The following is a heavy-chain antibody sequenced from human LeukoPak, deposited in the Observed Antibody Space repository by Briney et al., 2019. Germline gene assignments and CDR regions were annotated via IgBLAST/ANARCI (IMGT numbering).Heavy chain of an antibody. D-gene: IGHD3-22*01. CDR3: ASYSYYYDSSGYFDY. Sequence: SETLSLTCTVSGVSISSYYWSWIRQPPGKGLEWIGYIYYSGSTNYNPSLKSRVTISIDTSKNQFSLKLSSVTAADTAVYYCASYSYYYDSSGYFDYWGQGTLVTVSS. CDR2: IYYSGST. J-gene: IGHJ4*02. V-gene: IGHV4-59*01. CDR1: GVSISSYY.